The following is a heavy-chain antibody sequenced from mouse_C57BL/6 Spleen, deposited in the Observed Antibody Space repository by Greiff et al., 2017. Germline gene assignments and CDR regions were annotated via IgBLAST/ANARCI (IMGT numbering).Heavy chain of an antibody. Sequence: QVQLQQPGAELVRPGTSVKLSCKASGYTFTSYWMHWVKQRPGQGLEWIGVIDPSDSYTNYNQKFKGKATLTVDTSSSTAYMQLSSLTSEYSAVYYCARGQATWRYFDYWGQGTTLTVSS. CDR3: ARGQATWRYFDY. V-gene: IGHV1-59*01. D-gene: IGHD3-2*02. J-gene: IGHJ2*01. CDR2: IDPSDSYT. CDR1: GYTFTSYW.